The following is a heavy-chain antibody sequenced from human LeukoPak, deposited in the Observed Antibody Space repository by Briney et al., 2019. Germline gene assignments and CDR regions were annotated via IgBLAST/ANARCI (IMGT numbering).Heavy chain of an antibody. D-gene: IGHD4-23*01. CDR1: ECSFSCDA. CDR2: ISGSGGST. V-gene: IGHV3-23*01. J-gene: IGHJ4*02. CDR3: AKDPGGNLPADC. Sequence: PAGSLRVWCAAAECSFSCDARSWVRQAPGKGLEWVSAISGSGGSTYYADSVKGRFTISRDNSKNTLYLQMNSLRAEDTAVYYCAKDPGGNLPADCWGQGTLVTVSS.